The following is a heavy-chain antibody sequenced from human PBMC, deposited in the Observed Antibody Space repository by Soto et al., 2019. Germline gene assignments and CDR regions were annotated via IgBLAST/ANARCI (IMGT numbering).Heavy chain of an antibody. Sequence: PGESLKISCKGSGYSFTSYWIGWVRQMPGKGLEWMGIIYPGDSDTRYSPSFQGQVTISADKSISTAYLQWSSLKASDTAMYYCARRQYCSGGNCYSGAFDIWGQGTMVTV. CDR3: ARRQYCSGGNCYSGAFDI. CDR2: IYPGDSDT. CDR1: GYSFTSYW. V-gene: IGHV5-51*01. J-gene: IGHJ3*02. D-gene: IGHD2-15*01.